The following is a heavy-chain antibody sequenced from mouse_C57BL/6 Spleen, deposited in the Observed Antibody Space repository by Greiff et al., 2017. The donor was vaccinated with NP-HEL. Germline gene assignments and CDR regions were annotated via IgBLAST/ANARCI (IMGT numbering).Heavy chain of an antibody. D-gene: IGHD1-1*02. J-gene: IGHJ4*01. V-gene: IGHV1-69*01. Sequence: QVQLQQPGAELVMPGASVKLSCKASGYTFTSYWMHWVKQRPGQGLEWIGKIDPSDSYTNYNQKFKGKSTLTVDKSSSTAYMQLSSLTSEDSAVYYCAIWAPCFAMDYWGPGTSVTVSS. CDR1: GYTFTSYW. CDR3: AIWAPCFAMDY. CDR2: IDPSDSYT.